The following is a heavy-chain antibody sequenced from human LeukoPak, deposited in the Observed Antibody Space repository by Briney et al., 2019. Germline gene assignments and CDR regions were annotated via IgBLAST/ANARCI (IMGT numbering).Heavy chain of an antibody. V-gene: IGHV3-23*01. CDR2: FSGGGDS. Sequence: GGSLRLSCAASGFTSGIYAVSWVRQAPGKGLEWVSAFSGGGDSYYADSVKGRFTISRDNSKKILYLQMNSLRAEDTAVYHCGKEVERHFDLKYWGQGTLVTVSS. CDR1: GFTSGIYA. CDR3: GKEVERHFDLKY. J-gene: IGHJ4*02.